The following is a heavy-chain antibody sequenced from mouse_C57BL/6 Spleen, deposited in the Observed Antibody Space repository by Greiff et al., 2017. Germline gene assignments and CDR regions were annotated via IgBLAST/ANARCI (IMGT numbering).Heavy chain of an antibody. J-gene: IGHJ3*01. CDR2: ISYDGSN. CDR3: ARDPPGAY. V-gene: IGHV3-6*01. Sequence: EVKLQESGPGLVKPSPSLSLTCSVTGYSITSGYYWNWIRQFPGNKLEGMGYISYDGSNNYNPTLKNRISITRDTSKNQFILKLNSVTTEDTATYYCARDPPGAYWGQGTLVTVSA. CDR1: GYSITSGYY.